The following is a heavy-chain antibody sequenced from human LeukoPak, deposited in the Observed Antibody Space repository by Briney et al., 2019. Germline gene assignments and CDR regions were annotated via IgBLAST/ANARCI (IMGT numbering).Heavy chain of an antibody. Sequence: AGGSLRLSCAASGFTFSSYAMHWVRQAPGKGLEWVAVISYDGSNKYYADSVKGRFTISRDNSKNTLYLQMNSLRAEDTAVYYCARNYYDSSGYYFTTIFDYWGQGTLVTVSS. CDR3: ARNYYDSSGYYFTTIFDY. D-gene: IGHD3-22*01. CDR2: ISYDGSNK. J-gene: IGHJ4*02. CDR1: GFTFSSYA. V-gene: IGHV3-30-3*01.